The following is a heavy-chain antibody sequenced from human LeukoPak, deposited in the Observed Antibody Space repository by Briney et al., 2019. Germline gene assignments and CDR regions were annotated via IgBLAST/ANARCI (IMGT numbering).Heavy chain of an antibody. CDR2: ISGSGGST. CDR3: AKSPQYCSGGSCYSYY. V-gene: IGHV3-23*01. D-gene: IGHD2-15*01. Sequence: GGSLRLSCAASGFTFSSYAMSWVRQARGKGLEWVSAISGSGGSTYYADSVKGRFTISRDNSKNTLYLQMNSLRAEDTAVYYCAKSPQYCSGGSCYSYYWGQGTLVTVSS. CDR1: GFTFSSYA. J-gene: IGHJ4*02.